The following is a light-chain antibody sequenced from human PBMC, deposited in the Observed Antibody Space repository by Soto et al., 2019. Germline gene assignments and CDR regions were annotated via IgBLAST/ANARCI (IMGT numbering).Light chain of an antibody. J-gene: IGKJ2*01. CDR2: GAS. CDR1: QSVSSS. CDR3: QQYSNRYT. V-gene: IGKV3D-15*01. Sequence: EIVMTQSPATLSVSPGERATLSCRASQSVSSSLAWYQHKPGQAPRLLIYGASIRATGIPGRFRGSGSGTEFTLTISSLQSEDFAAYYCQQYSNRYTFGQGTKLEIK.